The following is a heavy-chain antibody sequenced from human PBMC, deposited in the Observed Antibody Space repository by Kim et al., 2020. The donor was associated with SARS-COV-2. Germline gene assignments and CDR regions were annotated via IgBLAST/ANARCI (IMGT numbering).Heavy chain of an antibody. CDR3: ARDGNYYDSSGYYRY. Sequence: GGSLRLSCAASGFTFSSYGIHWVRQAPGKGLEWVAVIWYDGSNKYYADSVKGRFTISRDNSKNTVYLQMNSLRAEDTAVYYCARDGNYYDSSGYYRYWGQGTPVTVSS. J-gene: IGHJ4*02. CDR2: IWYDGSNK. CDR1: GFTFSSYG. D-gene: IGHD3-22*01. V-gene: IGHV3-33*01.